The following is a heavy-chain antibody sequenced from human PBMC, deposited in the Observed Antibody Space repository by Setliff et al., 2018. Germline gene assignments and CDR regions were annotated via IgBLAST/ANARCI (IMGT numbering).Heavy chain of an antibody. Sequence: LRLSCTASGFTFSNCWVSWVRQAPGKGLEWVANIKGDDSERYYVDSVEGRFTVSRDNAMNSLFLQMNNLRTEDTAVYYCFGAGTCSYWGQGTLVTVSS. V-gene: IGHV3-7*01. D-gene: IGHD3-10*01. CDR2: IKGDDSER. CDR1: GFTFSNCW. J-gene: IGHJ4*02. CDR3: FGAGTCSY.